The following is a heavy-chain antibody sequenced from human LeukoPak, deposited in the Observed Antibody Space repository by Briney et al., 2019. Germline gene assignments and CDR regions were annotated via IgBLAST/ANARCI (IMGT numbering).Heavy chain of an antibody. D-gene: IGHD6-6*01. J-gene: IGHJ4*02. V-gene: IGHV3-23*01. CDR2: IGGSGSST. Sequence: HPGGSLRLSCAASGFPFSSYWMHWVRQAPGKGLVWVSTIGGSGSSTYYADSVKGRFAISRDNSKTTLYLQMNSLRPEDTAVYYCAKDVQIAARPCFDYWGQGTLVTVSS. CDR1: GFPFSSYW. CDR3: AKDVQIAARPCFDY.